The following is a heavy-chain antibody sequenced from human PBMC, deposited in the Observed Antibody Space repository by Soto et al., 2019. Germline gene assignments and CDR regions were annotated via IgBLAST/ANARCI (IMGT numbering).Heavy chain of an antibody. V-gene: IGHV1-69*02. Sequence: QVQLVQSGAEVKKPGSSVKVSCKASGGTFSSYTISWVRQAPGQGLEWMGRIIPILGIANYAQKFQGRVTITADKSTSTAYMELSSLRSEDTAVHYCARNQVSVTTERIYYYYYMDVWGKGTTVTVSS. J-gene: IGHJ6*03. D-gene: IGHD4-4*01. CDR3: ARNQVSVTTERIYYYYYMDV. CDR2: IIPILGIA. CDR1: GGTFSSYT.